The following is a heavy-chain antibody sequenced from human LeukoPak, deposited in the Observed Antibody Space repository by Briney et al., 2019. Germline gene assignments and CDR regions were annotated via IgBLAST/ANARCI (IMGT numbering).Heavy chain of an antibody. CDR1: GFTFSSYG. V-gene: IGHV3-30*18. CDR2: ISYDGSNK. J-gene: IGHJ4*02. Sequence: GRSLRLSCAASGFTFSSYGMHWVRQAPGKGLEWVAVISYDGSNKYYADSVKGRFTISRDNSKNTLYLQMNSLRAEDTAVYYCAKDQAGNYFDYWGQGTLVTVSS. CDR3: AKDQAGNYFDY.